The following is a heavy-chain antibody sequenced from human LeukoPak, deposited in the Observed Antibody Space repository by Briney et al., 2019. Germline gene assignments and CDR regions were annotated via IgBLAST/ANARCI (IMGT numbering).Heavy chain of an antibody. CDR3: ARASTAPRPPYYFDY. CDR1: GGSISSGGYY. D-gene: IGHD2-2*01. J-gene: IGHJ4*02. CDR2: IYYSGST. Sequence: PSETLSLTCTVSGGSISSGGYYRSWIRQHPGKGLEWIGYIYYSGSTYYNPSLKSRVTISVDTSKNQFSLKLSSVTAADTAVYYWARASTAPRPPYYFDYWGREPLVTVPS. V-gene: IGHV4-31*03.